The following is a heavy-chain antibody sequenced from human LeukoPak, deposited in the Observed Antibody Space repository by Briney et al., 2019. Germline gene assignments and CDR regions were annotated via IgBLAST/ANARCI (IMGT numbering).Heavy chain of an antibody. V-gene: IGHV3-33*08. CDR2: IWYDGSNK. D-gene: IGHD6-6*01. Sequence: GGSLRLSCAASGLNLDAYAMHWVRQAPGKGLEWVAVIWYDGSNKYYADSVKGRFTISRDNSKNTLYLQMNSLRAEDTAVYYCARDRQARYFDYWGQGTLVTVSS. J-gene: IGHJ4*02. CDR1: GLNLDAYA. CDR3: ARDRQARYFDY.